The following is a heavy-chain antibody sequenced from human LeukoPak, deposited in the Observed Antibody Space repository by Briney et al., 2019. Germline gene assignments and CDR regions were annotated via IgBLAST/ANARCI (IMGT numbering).Heavy chain of an antibody. CDR3: AKGMDSSGWYFGPGGSRAAYYYGMDV. Sequence: ASVRVSCKASGYTFTSYYMHWVRQAPGQGLEWMGIINPSGGSTSYAQKFQGRVTMTRDTSTSTVYMELSSLRSEDTAVYYCAKGMDSSGWYFGPGGSRAAYYYGMDVWGQGTTVTVSS. J-gene: IGHJ6*02. CDR2: INPSGGST. D-gene: IGHD6-19*01. CDR1: GYTFTSYY. V-gene: IGHV1-46*01.